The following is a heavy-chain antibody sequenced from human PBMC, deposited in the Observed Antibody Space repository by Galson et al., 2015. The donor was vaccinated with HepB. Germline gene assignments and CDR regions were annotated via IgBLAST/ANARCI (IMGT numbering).Heavy chain of an antibody. Sequence: SVKVSCKASGGTSSSYAFNWVRQVPGQGLEWMGRITGVNDNPKYSQKFQGRVTITRDTSASTVYMELSSLKSEDTAVYYCAREGGPYYYYFMDLWGKGTTVTVSS. CDR1: GGTSSSYA. D-gene: IGHD1-26*01. V-gene: IGHV1-3*01. J-gene: IGHJ6*03. CDR3: AREGGPYYYYFMDL. CDR2: ITGVNDNP.